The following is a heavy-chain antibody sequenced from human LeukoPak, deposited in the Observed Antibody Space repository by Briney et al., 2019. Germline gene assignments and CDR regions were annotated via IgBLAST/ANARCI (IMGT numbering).Heavy chain of an antibody. CDR3: AKAPVTSCRGAYCYPFDS. D-gene: IGHD2-21*01. J-gene: IGHJ4*02. CDR1: GFTFSSYA. V-gene: IGHV3-23*01. Sequence: GGSLRLSCAASGFTFSSYAMSWVRQAPGKGLEWVSAISGSGITTYYADSVKGRFTISRDNSKNTLYLHMKSLRAEDAAVYYCAKAPVTSCRGAYCYPFDSWGQGTVVTVSS. CDR2: ISGSGITT.